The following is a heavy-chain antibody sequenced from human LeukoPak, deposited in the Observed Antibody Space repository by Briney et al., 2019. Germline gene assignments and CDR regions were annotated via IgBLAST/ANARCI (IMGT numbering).Heavy chain of an antibody. CDR1: GYTFTSYG. V-gene: IGHV1-18*01. CDR3: ARVLGMYYDILTGYYYFDY. J-gene: IGHJ4*02. CDR2: ISRNNGNT. D-gene: IGHD3-9*01. Sequence: GASVKVSCKASGYTFTSYGITWVRQAPGQGLEWMGWISRNNGNTNYAQKLQGRVTMTTDTSTSTAYMDLRSLRSDDTAVYYCARVLGMYYDILTGYYYFDYWGQGTLVTVS.